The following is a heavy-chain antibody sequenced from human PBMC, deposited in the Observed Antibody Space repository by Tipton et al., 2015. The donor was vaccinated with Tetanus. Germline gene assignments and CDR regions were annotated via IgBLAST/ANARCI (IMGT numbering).Heavy chain of an antibody. V-gene: IGHV3-7*03. CDR2: IKEDGSEK. D-gene: IGHD5-12*01. CDR1: GFTSSSYW. J-gene: IGHJ4*02. Sequence: SLRLSCTASGFTSSSYWMSWVRQTPGKGLEWVANIKEDGSEKYYVDSVKGRFTISRDNAKNSLLLEMSSLRVEDTAVYFCVSRYSNAWYYFDIWGQGTPVTVSS. CDR3: VSRYSNAWYYFDI.